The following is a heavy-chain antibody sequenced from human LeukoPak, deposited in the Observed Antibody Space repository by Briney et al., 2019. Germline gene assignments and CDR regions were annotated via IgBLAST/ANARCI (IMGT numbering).Heavy chain of an antibody. J-gene: IGHJ4*02. CDR1: GFTLSSYY. D-gene: IGHD3-22*01. CDR3: VRDVGGDSSGFDI. Sequence: PGGSLRLSCAASGFTLSSYYMSWVRQAPGKGLEWVSVIYSGGSTYYADSVKGRFTISRDNSKNTLYLQMNSLRAEDTAVYYCVRDVGGDSSGFDIWGQGTLVTVSS. CDR2: IYSGGST. V-gene: IGHV3-66*01.